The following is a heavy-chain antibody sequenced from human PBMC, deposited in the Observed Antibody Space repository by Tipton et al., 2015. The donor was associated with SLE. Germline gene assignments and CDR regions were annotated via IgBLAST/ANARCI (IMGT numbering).Heavy chain of an antibody. CDR2: IYYSGST. J-gene: IGHJ6*04. CDR3: ARDVRAVSWGV. CDR1: GGSIRSYY. Sequence: LRLSCTVSGGSIRSYYWTWIRQPPGKGLEWIGYIYYSGSTKYNPSLKSRVTISVDTSKNQFSLKLSSVTAADTAVYYCARDVRAVSWGVWGKGTTVTVSS. D-gene: IGHD3-16*01. V-gene: IGHV4-59*01.